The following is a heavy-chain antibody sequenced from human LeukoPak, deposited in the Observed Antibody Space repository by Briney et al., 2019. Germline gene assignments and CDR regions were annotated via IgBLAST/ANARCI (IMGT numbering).Heavy chain of an antibody. CDR2: ISSNGGST. V-gene: IGHV3-64*01. Sequence: EGSLRLSCAASGFTFSTYAMHWVRQAPGKGLEYVSAISSNGGSTYYANSVKGRFTVSRDNSKNTLYLQMGSLRAEDMAVYYCARVYSGEFLEWLLAVWGKGTTVTVSS. D-gene: IGHD3-3*01. CDR1: GFTFSTYA. J-gene: IGHJ6*04. CDR3: ARVYSGEFLEWLLAV.